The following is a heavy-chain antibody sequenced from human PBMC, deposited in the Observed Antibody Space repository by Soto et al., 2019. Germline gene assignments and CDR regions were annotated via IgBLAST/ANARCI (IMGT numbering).Heavy chain of an antibody. V-gene: IGHV1-2*02. Sequence: QLHLVQSGAVVKKPGASVTVSCSASGYPVTAYYMHWVRQAPGRGLEWMGGINPATGAAKYTRTFQGRATMTSAPSTSTGLMELSGRTSEEPAVFYCARGGGVGVAGSAAFDMWGQGTLVTVSS. D-gene: IGHD3-3*01. J-gene: IGHJ3*02. CDR2: INPATGAA. CDR3: ARGGGVGVAGSAAFDM. CDR1: GYPVTAYY.